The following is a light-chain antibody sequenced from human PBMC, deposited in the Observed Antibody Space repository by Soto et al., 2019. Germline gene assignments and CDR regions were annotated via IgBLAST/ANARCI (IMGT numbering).Light chain of an antibody. J-gene: IGKJ2*01. Sequence: DIQMTQSPSSLSASVGYRVTITCRSSQSISSYLNWYQQKPGKAPKLLIYAASSLQSGVPSRFSGSGSGTDFTLTISSLQHEDFATYYCQQSYSTPYTFGQGTKADIK. CDR2: AAS. V-gene: IGKV1-39*01. CDR3: QQSYSTPYT. CDR1: QSISSY.